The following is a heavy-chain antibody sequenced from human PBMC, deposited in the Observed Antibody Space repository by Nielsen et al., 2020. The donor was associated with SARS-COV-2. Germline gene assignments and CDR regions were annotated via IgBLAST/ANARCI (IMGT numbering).Heavy chain of an antibody. V-gene: IGHV3-30*03. J-gene: IGHJ4*02. CDR2: ISYDGSNK. CDR1: GFTFSSYG. Sequence: GESLKISCAASGFTFSSYGMHWVRQAPGKGLEWVAVISYDGSNKYYADSVKGRFTISRDNSKNTLYLQMNSLRAEDTAVYYCARDGVGATAIDYWGQGTLVTVSS. D-gene: IGHD1-26*01. CDR3: ARDGVGATAIDY.